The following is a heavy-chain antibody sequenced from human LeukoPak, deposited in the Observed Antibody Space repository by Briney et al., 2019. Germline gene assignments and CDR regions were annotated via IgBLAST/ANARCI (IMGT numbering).Heavy chain of an antibody. V-gene: IGHV1-46*03. CDR1: GYTFTSYY. D-gene: IGHD1-7*01. Sequence: GASVKVSCKASGYTFTSYYMHWVRQAPGQGLEWMGIINPSGGSTSYAQKFQVRVTMTRDTSTSTVYMELSSLRSEDTAVYYCARSDPAKLQFDYWGQGTLVTVSS. CDR3: ARSDPAKLQFDY. CDR2: INPSGGST. J-gene: IGHJ4*02.